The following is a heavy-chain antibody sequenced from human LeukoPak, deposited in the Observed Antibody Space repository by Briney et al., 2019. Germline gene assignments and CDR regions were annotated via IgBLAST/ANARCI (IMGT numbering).Heavy chain of an antibody. CDR2: INHSGST. CDR3: ARKPRTTGTTTHSYYYYHYMDV. Sequence: PSETLSLTCAVYGGSFSGYYWSWIRQPPGKGLEWIGEINHSGSTNYNPPLKSRVTISVDTSKNQFSLKLSSVTAADTAVYYCARKPRTTGTTTHSYYYYHYMDVWGKGTTVTVSS. V-gene: IGHV4-34*01. CDR1: GGSFSGYY. J-gene: IGHJ6*03. D-gene: IGHD1-1*01.